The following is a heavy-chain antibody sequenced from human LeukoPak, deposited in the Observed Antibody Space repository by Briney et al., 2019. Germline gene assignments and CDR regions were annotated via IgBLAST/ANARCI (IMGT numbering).Heavy chain of an antibody. CDR2: ISSSISTI. CDR3: ARDTGDYNAFDI. D-gene: IGHD4-17*01. J-gene: IGHJ3*02. CDR1: GFTFSSYS. Sequence: GGSLRLSCAASGFTFSSYSMNWVRRAPGKGLEWVSYISSSISTIYYADSVKGRFTISRDNAKNSLYLQMNSLRAEDTAVYYCARDTGDYNAFDIWGEGTMVTVSS. V-gene: IGHV3-48*01.